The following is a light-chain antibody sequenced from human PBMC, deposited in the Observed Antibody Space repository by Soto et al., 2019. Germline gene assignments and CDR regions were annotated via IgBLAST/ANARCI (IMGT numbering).Light chain of an antibody. CDR3: QASDSSTVV. CDR2: QDS. J-gene: IGLJ2*01. CDR1: KLGDKY. V-gene: IGLV3-1*01. Sequence: SYELTQPPSVSVSPGQTASITCSGDKLGDKYACWYQQKPGQSPVLVIYQDSKRPSGIPERFSGSNSGNTATLTISGTQAMDEADYYCQASDSSTVVFGGGTKVTVL.